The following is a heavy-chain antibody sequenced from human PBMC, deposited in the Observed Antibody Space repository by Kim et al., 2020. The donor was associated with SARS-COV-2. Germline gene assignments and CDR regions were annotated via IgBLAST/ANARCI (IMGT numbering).Heavy chain of an antibody. CDR3: AGFLGYSSGWYPFDY. V-gene: IGHV4-4*02. J-gene: IGHJ4*02. D-gene: IGHD6-19*01. CDR1: GGSISSSIW. Sequence: SETLSLTCAVSGGSISSSIWWSWVRQPPGKGLEWIGEIYHSGSTNYNPSLKSRVTISVDKSKNQFSLKLSSVTAADTAVYYCAGFLGYSSGWYPFDYWGQGTLVTVSS. CDR2: IYHSGST.